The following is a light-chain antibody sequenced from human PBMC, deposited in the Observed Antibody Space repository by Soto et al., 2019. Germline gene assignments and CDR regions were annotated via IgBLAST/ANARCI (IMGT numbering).Light chain of an antibody. J-gene: IGKJ2*01. Sequence: EIVLTQSPATLSLSPGERATLSCRASQSVSSYLAWYQQKPGQAPRLLIYDASNRATGIPARFSGGGSGTDFTLTVSSLEHEDFAVYYCQQRFNSPRFTFGRGTKLEIK. CDR3: QQRFNSPRFT. V-gene: IGKV3-11*01. CDR1: QSVSSY. CDR2: DAS.